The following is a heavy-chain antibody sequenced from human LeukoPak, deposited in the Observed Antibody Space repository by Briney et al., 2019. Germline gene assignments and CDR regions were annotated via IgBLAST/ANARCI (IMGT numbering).Heavy chain of an antibody. J-gene: IGHJ6*02. CDR2: ISSSSSTR. CDR1: GFTFSSYS. Sequence: GGSLRLSCAAAGFTFSSYSRNWVRQAPGKGQERVSYISSSSSTRYYADSVKGRFTISRDNAKNSLYLQMNSLRAEDTAVYYCAREGTAAAAPGGYYGMDVWGQGTTVTVSS. CDR3: AREGTAAAAPGGYYGMDV. D-gene: IGHD6-13*01. V-gene: IGHV3-48*01.